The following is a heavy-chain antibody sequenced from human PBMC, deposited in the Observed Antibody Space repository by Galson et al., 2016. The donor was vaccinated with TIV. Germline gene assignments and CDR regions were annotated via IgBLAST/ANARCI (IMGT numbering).Heavy chain of an antibody. CDR3: ARAADVHYFGLDV. Sequence: SLRLSCAASDFTFSSYPMHWVRRAPGKGLECVSSISSSVNYIYYADSVKGRFTISRDNAKNSLYLQMNSLRAEDTAVYYCARAADVHYFGLDVWGQVPTVTVS. V-gene: IGHV3-21*01. CDR1: DFTFSSYP. D-gene: IGHD3-10*01. J-gene: IGHJ6*02. CDR2: ISSSVNYI.